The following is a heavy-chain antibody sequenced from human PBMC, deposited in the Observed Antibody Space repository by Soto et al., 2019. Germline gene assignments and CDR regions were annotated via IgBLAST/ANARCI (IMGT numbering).Heavy chain of an antibody. V-gene: IGHV4-39*01. CDR2: IYYSGST. J-gene: IGHJ5*02. Sequence: PSETLSLTCTVSGGSISSSSYYWCWIRQPPGKGLEWIGSIYYSGSTYYNPSLKSRVTISVDTSKNQFSLKLSSVTAADTAVYYCARHFLDYGGPEYWFDPWGQGTLVTVSS. CDR3: ARHFLDYGGPEYWFDP. D-gene: IGHD4-17*01. CDR1: GGSISSSSYY.